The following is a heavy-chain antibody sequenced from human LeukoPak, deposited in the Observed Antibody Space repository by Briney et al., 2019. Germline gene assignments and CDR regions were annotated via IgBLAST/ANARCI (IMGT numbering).Heavy chain of an antibody. CDR1: GYSFTKYW. CDR2: IYPGDSDT. D-gene: IGHD4-17*01. Sequence: GESLKISCKGSGYSFTKYWIAWVRQMPGKGLEWMGIIYPGDSDTRYSPSFQGQVTISADKSISTAYLQRSSLKASDTAIYYCATATVTSGLDYWGQGTLVTVSS. CDR3: ATATVTSGLDY. J-gene: IGHJ4*02. V-gene: IGHV5-51*01.